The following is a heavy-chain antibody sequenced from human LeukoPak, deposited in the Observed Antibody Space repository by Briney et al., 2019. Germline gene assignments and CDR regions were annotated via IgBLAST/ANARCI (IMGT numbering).Heavy chain of an antibody. V-gene: IGHV4-59*01. D-gene: IGHD5-12*01. CDR1: GASINHYY. Sequence: PSETLSLTCTVSGASINHYYWGWIRQLPPGKVLEWIGYFYYSGSTNYNPSHKSRVSISADTSKNQFSLKLTSVTAADTAVYYCARLGNSGYKGGGMDVWGPGTTVTVSS. CDR3: ARLGNSGYKGGGMDV. J-gene: IGHJ6*02. CDR2: FYYSGST.